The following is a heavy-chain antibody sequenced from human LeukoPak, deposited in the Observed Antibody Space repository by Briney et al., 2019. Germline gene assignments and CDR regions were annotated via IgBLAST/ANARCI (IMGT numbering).Heavy chain of an antibody. CDR1: GGTFSSYA. Sequence: ASVKVSCKASGGTFSSYAISWVRQAPGQGLEWMGRIIPILGIANYAQKFQGRVTITADKSTSTAYMELSSLRSEDTAAYYCARDGYSGYDRSWFDPWGQGTLVTVSS. CDR3: ARDGYSGYDRSWFDP. V-gene: IGHV1-69*04. D-gene: IGHD5-12*01. J-gene: IGHJ5*02. CDR2: IIPILGIA.